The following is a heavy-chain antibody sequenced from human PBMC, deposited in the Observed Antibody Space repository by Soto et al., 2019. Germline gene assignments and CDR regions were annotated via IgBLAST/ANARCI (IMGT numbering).Heavy chain of an antibody. V-gene: IGHV3-23*01. CDR1: GFTFSSYA. Sequence: PGGSLRLSCAASGFTFSSYAMSWVRQAPGKGLEWVSAISGSGGSTYYADSVKGRFTISRDNSKNTLYLQMNSLRAEDTAVYYCAGDSSGYYYTYDYYYYGMDVWGQGTTVTVSS. CDR3: AGDSSGYYYTYDYYYYGMDV. J-gene: IGHJ6*02. CDR2: ISGSGGST. D-gene: IGHD3-22*01.